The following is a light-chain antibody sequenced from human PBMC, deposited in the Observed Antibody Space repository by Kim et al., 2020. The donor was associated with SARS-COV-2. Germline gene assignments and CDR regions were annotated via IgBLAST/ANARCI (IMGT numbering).Light chain of an antibody. CDR1: SLRSYY. CDR3: NSRDSTGKRWV. Sequence: SSELTQDPAVSVALGQTVKITCQGDSLRSYYASWYQQKPGQAPILVIYGRNNRPSGIPDRFSCSSSVNTASLTTTGAQAEDEADYYCNSRDSTGKRWVFGTGTKVTVL. CDR2: GRN. V-gene: IGLV3-19*01. J-gene: IGLJ1*01.